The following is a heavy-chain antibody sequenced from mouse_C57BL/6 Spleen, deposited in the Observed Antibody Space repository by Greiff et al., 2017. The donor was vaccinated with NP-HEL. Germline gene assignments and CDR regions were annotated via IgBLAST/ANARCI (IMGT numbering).Heavy chain of an antibody. J-gene: IGHJ4*01. D-gene: IGHD2-4*01. CDR3: ARDGGLRRGYAMDY. CDR2: INYDGSST. Sequence: EVQLVESEGGLVQPGSSMKLSCTASGFTFSDYYMAWVRQVPEKGLEWVANINYDGSSTYYLDSLKSRFIISRDNAKNILCLQMSSLKSEDTATYYCARDGGLRRGYAMDYWGQGTSVTVSS. V-gene: IGHV5-16*01. CDR1: GFTFSDYY.